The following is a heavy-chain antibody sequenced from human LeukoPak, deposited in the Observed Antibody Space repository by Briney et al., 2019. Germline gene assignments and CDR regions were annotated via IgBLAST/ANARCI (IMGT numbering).Heavy chain of an antibody. D-gene: IGHD6-6*01. V-gene: IGHV4-59*01. CDR2: IYYVGST. Sequence: SETLSLTCTVSGGSISSYYWSWIRQPPGKGLEWIGYIYYVGSTNYNPSLKSRVTISVDTSKNQLSLKLSSVTAADTPASYCARSTIAAPDAFDIWGQGTMVIVFS. CDR1: GGSISSYY. CDR3: ARSTIAAPDAFDI. J-gene: IGHJ3*02.